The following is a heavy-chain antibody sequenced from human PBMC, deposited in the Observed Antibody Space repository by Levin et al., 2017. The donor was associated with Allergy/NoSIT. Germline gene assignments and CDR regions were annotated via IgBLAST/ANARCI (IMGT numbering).Heavy chain of an antibody. CDR3: VSGGTYGYKYHNWFDP. CDR1: GFTFDDSA. Sequence: SLKISCAASGFTFDDSAMHWVRQAPGKGLEWVSAISWNSGSVAYADSVKGRFTISRDNAKNSLYLQMNSLRAEDTALYYCVSGGTYGYKYHNWFDPWGLGTLVTVSS. J-gene: IGHJ5*02. CDR2: ISWNSGSV. V-gene: IGHV3-9*01. D-gene: IGHD3-16*01.